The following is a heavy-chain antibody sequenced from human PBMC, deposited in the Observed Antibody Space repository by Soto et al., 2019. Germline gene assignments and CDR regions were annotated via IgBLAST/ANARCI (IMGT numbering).Heavy chain of an antibody. J-gene: IGHJ6*03. Sequence: QVRLQESGPGLVKPSETLSLTCTVSDGSINSDYWSWIRQPPGKGLEWIAYIFYTGSTNYNPSLKRRVTLSLDKSKNHFSLKLTSVTAADTAVYYCARGYYYYYIDVWGRGTKVTVSS. V-gene: IGHV4-59*01. CDR3: ARGYYYYYIDV. CDR1: DGSINSDY. CDR2: IFYTGST.